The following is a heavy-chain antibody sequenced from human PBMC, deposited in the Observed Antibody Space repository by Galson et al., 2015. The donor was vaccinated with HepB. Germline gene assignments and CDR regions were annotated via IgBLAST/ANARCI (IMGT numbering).Heavy chain of an antibody. D-gene: IGHD3-10*01. CDR2: ISGSGGST. Sequence: SLRLSCAASGFTFSSYAMSWVRQAPGKGLEWVSAISGSGGSTYYADSVKGRFTISRDNSKNTLYLQMNSLRAEDTAVYYCAKLLLLWFGESPFDPWGQGTLVTVSS. J-gene: IGHJ5*02. CDR1: GFTFSSYA. CDR3: AKLLLLWFGESPFDP. V-gene: IGHV3-23*01.